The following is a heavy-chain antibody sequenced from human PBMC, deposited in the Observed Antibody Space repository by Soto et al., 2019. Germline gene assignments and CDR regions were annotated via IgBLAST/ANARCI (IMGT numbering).Heavy chain of an antibody. Sequence: EAQLLESGGGLVQPGGSLRLSCAASDFTFNNYVMNWVRQAPGKGLEWVTGISGSGTSTYFADSVKGRFTISRDNSKNTLFLQMNNLRVEDTATYYCASRPRYYNFDVWGQGTTVTVSS. CDR3: ASRPRYYNFDV. J-gene: IGHJ6*02. V-gene: IGHV3-23*01. CDR1: DFTFNNYV. CDR2: ISGSGTST.